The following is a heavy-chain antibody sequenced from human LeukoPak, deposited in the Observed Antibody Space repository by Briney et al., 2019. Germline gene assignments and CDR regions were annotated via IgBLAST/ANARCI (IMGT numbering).Heavy chain of an antibody. Sequence: SETLSLTCAVSGDSISSGYYWGWIRQPPGKGLEWIGSIYYIGTTYYNPSLKSRVTLSVDTSKNQFSLTLNSVTAADTAVYYCARLGYSGSYYKGWYFDLGGRGTLVTVSS. CDR2: IYYIGTT. J-gene: IGHJ2*01. CDR3: ARLGYSGSYYKGWYFDL. CDR1: GDSISSGYY. V-gene: IGHV4-38-2*01. D-gene: IGHD1-26*01.